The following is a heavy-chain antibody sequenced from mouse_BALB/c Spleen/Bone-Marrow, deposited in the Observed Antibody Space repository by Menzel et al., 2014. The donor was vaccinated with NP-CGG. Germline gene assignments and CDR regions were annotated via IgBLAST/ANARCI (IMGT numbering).Heavy chain of an antibody. Sequence: LQQSGPELVRPGALVKLSCKASGYTFTSYWMHWVKQGPGQGLEWIGNIYPGTGSTNYDEKFKSKATLTVDTSSXTAYMQLSSLTSEDSAVYYCARWLLLDYWGPGTTLTVSS. CDR2: IYPGTGST. J-gene: IGHJ2*01. CDR1: GYTFTSYW. CDR3: ARWLLLDY. D-gene: IGHD2-3*01. V-gene: IGHV1S22*01.